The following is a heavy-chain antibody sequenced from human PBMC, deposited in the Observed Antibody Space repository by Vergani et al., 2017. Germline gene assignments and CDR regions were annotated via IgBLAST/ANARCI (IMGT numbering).Heavy chain of an antibody. J-gene: IGHJ4*02. D-gene: IGHD2-15*01. CDR2: ISWDGGST. Sequence: VQLVESGGGVVQPGGSRRLSCAASGFSFSSYTMHWVRQAPGKSPEWVALISWDGGSTNYAGSVKGRFTVSRDNSKNSLFLQLNSLTIDDTALYFCAKELESAAYDYWGQGTLVTVSS. CDR3: AKELESAAYDY. CDR1: GFSFSSYT. V-gene: IGHV3-43*01.